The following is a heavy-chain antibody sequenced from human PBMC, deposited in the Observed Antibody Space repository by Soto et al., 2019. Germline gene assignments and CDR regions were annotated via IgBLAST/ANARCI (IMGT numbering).Heavy chain of an antibody. D-gene: IGHD3-10*01. CDR2: IYYSGST. CDR3: AREVVLGVIIDY. CDR1: GGSISSGDYY. Sequence: QVQLQESGPGLVKPSQTLSLTCTVSGGSISSGDYYWSWIRQPPGKGLEWIGYIYYSGSTYYNPSLKCRVTISVHTSKNQFSLKLSSVTAADTAVYYCAREVVLGVIIDYWGQGTLVTVSS. V-gene: IGHV4-30-4*01. J-gene: IGHJ4*02.